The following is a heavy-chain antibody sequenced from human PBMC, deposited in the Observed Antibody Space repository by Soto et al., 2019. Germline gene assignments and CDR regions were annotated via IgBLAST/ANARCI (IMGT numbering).Heavy chain of an antibody. CDR3: ANHPTYYYDSSGYAFDI. V-gene: IGHV4-34*01. Sequence: SETLSLTCAVYGGSFSGYYWSWIRQPPGKGLEWIGEINHSGSTNYNPSLKIRVTISVDTSKNQFSLKLSSVTAADTAVYYCANHPTYYYDSSGYAFDIWGQGTMVTV. CDR1: GGSFSGYY. D-gene: IGHD3-22*01. J-gene: IGHJ3*02. CDR2: INHSGST.